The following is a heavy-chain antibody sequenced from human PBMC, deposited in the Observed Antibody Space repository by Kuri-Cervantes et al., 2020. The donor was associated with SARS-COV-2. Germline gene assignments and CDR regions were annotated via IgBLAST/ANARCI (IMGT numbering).Heavy chain of an antibody. J-gene: IGHJ5*02. V-gene: IGHV4-34*01. CDR2: IYYSGST. CDR1: GGSFSGYY. Sequence: SETLSLTCAVYGGSFSGYYWSWIRQPPGKGREWIGSIYYSGSTYYTPSLKSRVTISVDTSKNQFSLKLSSVTAADTAVYYCARAVVARIGWFDPWGQGTLVTVSS. D-gene: IGHD2-21*01. CDR3: ARAVVARIGWFDP.